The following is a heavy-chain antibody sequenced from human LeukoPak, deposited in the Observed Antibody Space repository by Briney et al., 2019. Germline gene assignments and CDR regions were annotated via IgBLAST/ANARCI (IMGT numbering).Heavy chain of an antibody. CDR3: ATIGCAGENCPRAGRALGGY. J-gene: IGHJ4*02. V-gene: IGHV3-21*01. CDR1: GFTFSTYT. CDR2: ISSGGTYI. Sequence: GGSLRLSCAPSGFTFSTYTIHWVRQAPRKGLEWVSSISSGGTYIQYADSVRGRFTISRDNAGQSLYLQMDSLRAEDTAVYYCATIGCAGENCPRAGRALGGYWVQGSLVTDSS. D-gene: IGHD2-21*01.